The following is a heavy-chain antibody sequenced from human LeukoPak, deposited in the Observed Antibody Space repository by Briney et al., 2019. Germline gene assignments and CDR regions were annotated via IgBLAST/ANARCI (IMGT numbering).Heavy chain of an antibody. CDR3: TRDAYYDILTGYYPGGDFDY. V-gene: IGHV3-49*04. D-gene: IGHD3-9*01. CDR1: GFTFGEYA. CDR2: IRSKAYGGTT. Sequence: GGSLRLSSTAPGFTFGEYAMSWVRQAPGKGLEWVGFIRSKAYGGTTEYAASVKGRFTISRDESKSIAYLQMNSLKTEDTAVYYCTRDAYYDILTGYYPGGDFDYWGQGTLVTVSS. J-gene: IGHJ4*02.